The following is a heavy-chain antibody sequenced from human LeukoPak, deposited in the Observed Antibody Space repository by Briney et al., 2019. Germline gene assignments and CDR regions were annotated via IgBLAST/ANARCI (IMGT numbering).Heavy chain of an antibody. J-gene: IGHJ4*02. CDR2: IYTSGST. D-gene: IGHD3-16*02. CDR1: GGSISSGSYY. Sequence: SETLSLTCTVSGGSISSGSYYWSWIRQPAGKGLEWIGRIYTSGSTNYNPSLKSRVTISVDTSKNQFSLKLSSVTAADAAVYYCARDLVVWGSYRPYFDYWGQGTLVTVSS. CDR3: ARDLVVWGSYRPYFDY. V-gene: IGHV4-61*02.